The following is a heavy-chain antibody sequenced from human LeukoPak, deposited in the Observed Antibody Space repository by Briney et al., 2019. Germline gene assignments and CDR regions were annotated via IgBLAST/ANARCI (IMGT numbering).Heavy chain of an antibody. V-gene: IGHV4-61*03. J-gene: IGHJ4*02. CDR2: IYYSGTT. D-gene: IGHD2-2*01. CDR1: GDSVNSGLYY. CDR3: ARDAAAFCTTTSCSDHFDY. Sequence: SSETLSLTCTVSGDSVNSGLYYWRWIRQPPGKGLEWIAYIYYSGTTYYIPSLKSRVTISLDTSQNHFSLKLRSVTAAATAVYYCARDAAAFCTTTSCSDHFDYWGQGTLVTVSS.